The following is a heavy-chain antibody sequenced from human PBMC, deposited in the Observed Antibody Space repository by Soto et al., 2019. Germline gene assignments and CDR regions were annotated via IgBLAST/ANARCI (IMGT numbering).Heavy chain of an antibody. V-gene: IGHV1-8*01. CDR2: MNPNSGKA. CDR1: GYTFTSYD. J-gene: IGHJ2*01. Sequence: QVQLVQSGAEVKKPGASVKVSCKASGYTFTSYDINWVRQAAGQGLEWIGWMNPNSGKAVYAQKFQGRVTMAGNTSISTAYMELSSLRSDDTAMYFCARGLVVVSATYWYFDLWGRGNLVTVSS. D-gene: IGHD2-15*01. CDR3: ARGLVVVSATYWYFDL.